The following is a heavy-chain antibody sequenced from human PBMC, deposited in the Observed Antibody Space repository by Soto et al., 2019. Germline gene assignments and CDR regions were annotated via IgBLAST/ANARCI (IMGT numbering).Heavy chain of an antibody. CDR2: INPNSGGT. V-gene: IGHV1-2*04. CDR3: ARGIVGAPPTPFDY. CDR1: GYTFTGYY. J-gene: IGHJ4*02. D-gene: IGHD1-26*01. Sequence: ASVKVSCKASGYTFTGYYIHWVRQAPGQGLEWMGWINPNSGGTNYAQKFQGWVTMTRDTSISTAYMELCRLRSDDTAVYYCARGIVGAPPTPFDYWGQGTLVTVSS.